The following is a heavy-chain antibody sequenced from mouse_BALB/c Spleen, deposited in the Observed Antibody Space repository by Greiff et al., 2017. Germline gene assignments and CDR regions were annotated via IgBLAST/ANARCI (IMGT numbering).Heavy chain of an antibody. V-gene: IGHV5-6*01. D-gene: IGHD1-1*02. CDR1: GFTFSSYG. CDR3: ARGSFYGGYAMDY. CDR2: ISSGGSYT. J-gene: IGHJ4*01. Sequence: EVQVVESGGDLVKPGGSLKLSCAASGFTFSSYGMSWVRQTPDKRLEWVATISSGGSYTYYPDSVKGRFTISRDNAKNTLYLQMSSLKSEDTAMYYCARGSFYGGYAMDYWGQGTSVTVSS.